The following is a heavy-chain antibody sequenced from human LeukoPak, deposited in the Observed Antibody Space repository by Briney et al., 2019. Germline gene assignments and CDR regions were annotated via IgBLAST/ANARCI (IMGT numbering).Heavy chain of an antibody. CDR1: GFTFSSYS. J-gene: IGHJ4*02. CDR2: ISSSSSTI. V-gene: IGHV3-48*01. D-gene: IGHD1-26*01. Sequence: PGGSLRLSCAASGFTFSSYSMNWVRQAPGKGLEWVSYISSSSSTIYYADSVKGRFTISRDNAKNSLYLQMNSLRAEGTAVYYCARGRGSYYEYWGQGTLVTVSS. CDR3: ARGRGSYYEY.